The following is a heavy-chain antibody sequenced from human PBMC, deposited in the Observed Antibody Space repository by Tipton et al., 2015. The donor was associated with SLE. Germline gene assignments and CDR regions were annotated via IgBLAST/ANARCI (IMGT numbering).Heavy chain of an antibody. CDR3: ARDPSFSSSWYYAFDI. Sequence: LRLSCTFSGGSISSGCYYWSWLPPHPGKGLEWFGYISYSGGTYYNPSLKRRVTISVDTTKTQFSRKLSSVTAADTAVYYCARDPSFSSSWYYAFDIWGQGTMVTVSS. CDR1: GGSISSGCYY. CDR2: ISYSGGT. V-gene: IGHV4-31*02. J-gene: IGHJ3*02. D-gene: IGHD6-13*01.